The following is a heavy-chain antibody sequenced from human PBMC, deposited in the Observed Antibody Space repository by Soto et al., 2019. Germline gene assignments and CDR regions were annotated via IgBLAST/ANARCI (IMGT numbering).Heavy chain of an antibody. Sequence: GASVKVSCKASGGTFSSDAISWVRQAPGQGLEWMGGIIPNLGATNYAQKLQGRVTITADESTSTAYMDLSSLRSEDTAVYYCAIGEAESSGSYEVADWGQGTLVTVSS. J-gene: IGHJ4*02. CDR2: IIPNLGAT. CDR1: GGTFSSDA. D-gene: IGHD3-22*01. CDR3: AIGEAESSGSYEVAD. V-gene: IGHV1-69*13.